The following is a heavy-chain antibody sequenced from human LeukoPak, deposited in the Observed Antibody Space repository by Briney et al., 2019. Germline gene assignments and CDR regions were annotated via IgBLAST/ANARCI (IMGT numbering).Heavy chain of an antibody. CDR3: ARRRLRYFDEGFDY. Sequence: GASGTVSCKASGYIFTDFYMHWVRQAPGQGIEGMGVINPSGGSTSYAQRFQDRVTMTRDTSTSTVYMELSSLRSEDTALYYCARRRLRYFDEGFDYWGQGTLVTVSS. D-gene: IGHD3-9*01. V-gene: IGHV1-46*01. CDR2: INPSGGST. J-gene: IGHJ4*02. CDR1: GYIFTDFY.